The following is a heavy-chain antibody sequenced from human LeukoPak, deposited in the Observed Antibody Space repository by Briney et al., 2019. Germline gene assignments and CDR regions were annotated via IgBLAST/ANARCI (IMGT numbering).Heavy chain of an antibody. V-gene: IGHV3-21*01. CDR3: ASSPPYCSSTNCYANY. D-gene: IGHD2-2*01. Sequence: GGSLRLSCAASGFTFSTYTMNWVRQAPGLGLEWVSSISSISSHIFYADSVKGRFTISRDNAKNSLYLQMSSLRAEDTAVYYCASSPPYCSSTNCYANYWGQGTLVTVSS. J-gene: IGHJ4*02. CDR1: GFTFSTYT. CDR2: ISSISSHI.